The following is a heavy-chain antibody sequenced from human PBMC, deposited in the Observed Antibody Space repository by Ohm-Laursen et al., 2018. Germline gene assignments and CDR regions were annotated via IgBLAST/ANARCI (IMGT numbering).Heavy chain of an antibody. CDR3: ARGDVLRFLEDPRGFDY. CDR2: INPNNGGT. CDR1: GYTSTGYY. J-gene: IGHJ4*02. Sequence: GSSVKVSCKASGYTSTGYYMHWVRQAPGQGLEWMGWINPNNGGTNYAQKFQGRVTMTKDTSISTAYMELSRLRSDDTAVYYCARGDVLRFLEDPRGFDYWGQGTLVTVSS. D-gene: IGHD3-3*01. V-gene: IGHV1-2*02.